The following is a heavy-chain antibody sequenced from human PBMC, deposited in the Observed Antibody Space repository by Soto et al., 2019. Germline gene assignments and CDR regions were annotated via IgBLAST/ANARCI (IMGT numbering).Heavy chain of an antibody. V-gene: IGHV5-51*01. J-gene: IGHJ5*02. CDR3: ARPFDTSGWYDH. CDR1: GYSFTSYW. D-gene: IGHD6-19*01. Sequence: GESLKISCKGSGYSFTSYWIAWVRQMPGKGPECMGIIYPGDSDTRYSPSFEGQVTISADKSINTAYLQWSSLKASDSAMYYCARPFDTSGWYDHWGQGTLVTSP. CDR2: IYPGDSDT.